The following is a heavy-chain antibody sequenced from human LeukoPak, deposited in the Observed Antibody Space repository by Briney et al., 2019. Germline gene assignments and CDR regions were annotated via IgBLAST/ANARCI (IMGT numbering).Heavy chain of an antibody. CDR2: IYSGGST. Sequence: GGSLRLSCAVSGITFDDYYMSWVRQAPGKGLEWVSVIYSGGSTYYADSVKGRFTISRDNSKNTLYLQMNSLRAEDTAVYYCARDFPAYDSSGYYFDYWGQGTLVTVSS. J-gene: IGHJ4*02. CDR3: ARDFPAYDSSGYYFDY. V-gene: IGHV3-66*01. D-gene: IGHD3-22*01. CDR1: GITFDDYY.